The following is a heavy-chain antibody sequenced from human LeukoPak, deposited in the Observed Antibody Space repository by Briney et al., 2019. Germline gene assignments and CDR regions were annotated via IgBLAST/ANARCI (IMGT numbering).Heavy chain of an antibody. J-gene: IGHJ6*03. CDR1: GGSISSSSYY. D-gene: IGHD6-13*01. V-gene: IGHV4-39*07. CDR2: TYYSGST. Sequence: PSETLSLTCTVPGGSISSSSYYWGWIRQPPGKGLEWIGSTYYSGSTYYNPSLKSRVTISVDTSKNQFSLKLSSVTAADTAVYYCARTSSNYYYYYYYMDVWGKGTTVTVS. CDR3: ARTSSNYYYYYYYMDV.